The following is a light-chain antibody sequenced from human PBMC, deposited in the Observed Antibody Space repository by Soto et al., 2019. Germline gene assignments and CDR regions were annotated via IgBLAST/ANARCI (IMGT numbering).Light chain of an antibody. CDR1: SSDVGGYNY. V-gene: IGLV2-11*01. J-gene: IGLJ1*01. CDR2: DVS. Sequence: QSALTQPRSVSGSPGQSVTISCTGTSSDVGGYNYVSWYQQHPGKAPKLMIYDVSKRPSGVPDRFSGSKSGNTASQTISGLQAEDEADYYCCSYAGSYSYVFGTGTKLTVL. CDR3: CSYAGSYSYV.